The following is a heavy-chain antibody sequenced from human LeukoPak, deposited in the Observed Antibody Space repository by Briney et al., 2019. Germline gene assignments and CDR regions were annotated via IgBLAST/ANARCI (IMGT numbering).Heavy chain of an antibody. J-gene: IGHJ4*02. V-gene: IGHV3-21*01. Sequence: GGSLRLSCAASGFTFSSYSMNWVRQAPGKGLEWVSSVSSSSSYIYYADSVKGRFTISRDNAKNSLYLQMNSLRAEDTAVYYCARDNRGEVVDYWGQGTLVTVSS. CDR1: GFTFSSYS. CDR2: VSSSSSYI. D-gene: IGHD3-10*01. CDR3: ARDNRGEVVDY.